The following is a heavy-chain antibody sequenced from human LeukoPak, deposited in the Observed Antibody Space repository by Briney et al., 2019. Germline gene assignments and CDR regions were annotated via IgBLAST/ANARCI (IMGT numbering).Heavy chain of an antibody. CDR1: GGSFSGYY. CDR2: INHSGST. J-gene: IGHJ5*02. Sequence: PSETLSLTCAVYGGSFSGYYWSWIRQPPGKGLEWIGEINHSGSTNYNPSLKSRVTISVDTSKNQFSLKLSSVTAADTAVYYCASRGSVSYYDFWSGLAWFDPWGQGTLVTVSS. V-gene: IGHV4-34*01. D-gene: IGHD3-3*01. CDR3: ASRGSVSYYDFWSGLAWFDP.